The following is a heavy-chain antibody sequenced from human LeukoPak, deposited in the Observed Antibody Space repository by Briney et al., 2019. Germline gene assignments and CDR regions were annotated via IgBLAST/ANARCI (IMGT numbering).Heavy chain of an antibody. D-gene: IGHD2-2*02. CDR3: ARDGGPLGCCSSTSCYNYWFDP. V-gene: IGHV1-69*13. CDR2: IIPIFGTA. Sequence: ASVKVSCKASGATFSSYAISWVRQAPGQGLEWVGGIIPIFGTANYAQKFQGRVTITADESTSTAYMELSSLRSEDTAVYYCARDGGPLGCCSSTSCYNYWFDPWGQGTLVTVSS. CDR1: GATFSSYA. J-gene: IGHJ5*02.